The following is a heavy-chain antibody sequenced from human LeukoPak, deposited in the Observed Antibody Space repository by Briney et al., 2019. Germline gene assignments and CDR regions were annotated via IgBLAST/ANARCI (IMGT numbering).Heavy chain of an antibody. CDR3: AKVHSSSWYPIDY. Sequence: PGGSLRLSCAASGFTLSRYGMHWVRQAPGKGLEWVAVISYDGSNTYYADSVKGRFTISRDNSKNTLYLQMNSLRAEDTAVYYCAKVHSSSWYPIDYWGQGTLVTVSS. J-gene: IGHJ4*02. CDR1: GFTLSRYG. CDR2: ISYDGSNT. V-gene: IGHV3-30*18. D-gene: IGHD6-13*01.